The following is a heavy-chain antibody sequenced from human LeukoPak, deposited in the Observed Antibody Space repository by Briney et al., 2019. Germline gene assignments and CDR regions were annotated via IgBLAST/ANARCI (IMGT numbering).Heavy chain of an antibody. Sequence: GGSLRLSCAASGLTFSSYEMNWVRQTPEKGLEWISYISGPSIHYADSVKGRFTISTDDAKNSLYLQMSSLRADDTGLYYCASRRVAVPTSRAFDFWGPGTLVTVSS. J-gene: IGHJ4*02. V-gene: IGHV3-48*03. CDR3: ASRRVAVPTSRAFDF. D-gene: IGHD2/OR15-2a*01. CDR1: GLTFSSYE. CDR2: ISGPSI.